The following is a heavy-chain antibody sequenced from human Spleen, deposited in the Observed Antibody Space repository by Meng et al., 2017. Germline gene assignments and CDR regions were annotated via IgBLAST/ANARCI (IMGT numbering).Heavy chain of an antibody. CDR3: ARSPIDKYDLSALPLDY. CDR1: RFTFSSYA. V-gene: IGHV3-30*04. Sequence: GESLKISCAASRFTFSSYAIHWVRQAPGKGLEWVAVISYDGTNKDYAHSVKGRFTISRDNSKNTLYLQMNSLRTEDTAVYYCARSPIDKYDLSALPLDYWGQGTLVTVSS. CDR2: ISYDGTNK. D-gene: IGHD3-22*01. J-gene: IGHJ4*02.